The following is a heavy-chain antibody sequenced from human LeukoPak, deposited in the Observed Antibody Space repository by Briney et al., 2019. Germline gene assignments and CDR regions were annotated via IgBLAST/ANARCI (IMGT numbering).Heavy chain of an antibody. CDR1: GFTFSGSA. D-gene: IGHD4-17*01. V-gene: IGHV3-73*01. Sequence: GGSLRLSCAASGFTFSGSAMHWVRQASGKGLEWVGRIRSKANSYATAYAASVKGRFTISRDDSKNTAYLQMNSLKTGDTAVYFCSSGLSVLRSNNTPVDYWGQGTLVTVSS. CDR3: SSGLSVLRSNNTPVDY. CDR2: IRSKANSYAT. J-gene: IGHJ4*02.